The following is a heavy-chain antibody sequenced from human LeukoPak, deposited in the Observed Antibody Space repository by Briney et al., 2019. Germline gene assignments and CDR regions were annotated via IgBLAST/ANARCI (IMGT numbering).Heavy chain of an antibody. Sequence: SETLSLTCTVSGGSISSYYWSWIRQPAGKGLEWIWRIYTRWSTNYNPSLKSRVTMSVDTSKNQFSLKLSSVTAADTAVYYCARDSLIMPEYCSSTSCFYYYGMDVWGQGTTVTVSS. V-gene: IGHV4-4*07. CDR3: ARDSLIMPEYCSSTSCFYYYGMDV. D-gene: IGHD2-2*01. J-gene: IGHJ6*02. CDR2: IYTRWST. CDR1: GGSISSYY.